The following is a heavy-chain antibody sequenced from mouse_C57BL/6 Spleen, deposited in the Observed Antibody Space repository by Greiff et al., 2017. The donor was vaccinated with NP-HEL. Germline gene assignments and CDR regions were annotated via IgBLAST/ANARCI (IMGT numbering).Heavy chain of an antibody. J-gene: IGHJ2*01. CDR3: AREGGNYEDYFDY. CDR1: GFTFSSYA. V-gene: IGHV5-4*01. Sequence: EVNVVESGGGLVKPGGSLKLSCAASGFTFSSYAMSWVRQTPEKRLEWVATISDGGSYTYYPDNVKGRFTISRDNAKNNLYLQMSHLKSEDTAMYYCAREGGNYEDYFDYWGQGTTLTVSS. CDR2: ISDGGSYT. D-gene: IGHD2-1*01.